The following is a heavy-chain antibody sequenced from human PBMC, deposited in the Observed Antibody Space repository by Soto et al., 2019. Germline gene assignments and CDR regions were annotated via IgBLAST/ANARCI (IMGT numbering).Heavy chain of an antibody. J-gene: IGHJ6*02. CDR1: GFTFSSYA. V-gene: IGHV3-30-3*01. CDR2: ISYDGSNK. D-gene: IGHD6-19*01. Sequence: VQLVESGGGVVQPGRSLRLSCAASGFTFSSYAMHWVRQAPGKGLEWVAVISYDGSNKYYADSVKGRFTISRDNSKNTLYLQMNSLRAEDTAVYYCARTISGWSGTNYYYGMDVWGQGTTVTVSS. CDR3: ARTISGWSGTNYYYGMDV.